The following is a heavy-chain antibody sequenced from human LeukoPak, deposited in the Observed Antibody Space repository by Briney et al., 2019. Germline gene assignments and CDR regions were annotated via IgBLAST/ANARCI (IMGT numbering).Heavy chain of an antibody. CDR1: GGSISSYY. J-gene: IGHJ2*01. CDR3: ARSLWDSPSFWYFDL. D-gene: IGHD2-2*01. CDR2: IYTSGST. Sequence: PSETLSLTCTVSGGSISSYYWSWIRQPAGKGLEWIGRIYTSGSTNYNPSLKSRVTMSVDTSKNQFSLKLSSVTAADTAVYYCARSLWDSPSFWYFDLWGRGTLVTVSS. V-gene: IGHV4-4*07.